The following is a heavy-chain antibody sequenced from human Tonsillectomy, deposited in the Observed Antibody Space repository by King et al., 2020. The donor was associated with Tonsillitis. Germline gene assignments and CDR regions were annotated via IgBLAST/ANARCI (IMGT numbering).Heavy chain of an antibody. Sequence: EVQLVESGGGLVKPGGSLRLSCAASGFTFSNAWMSWVRQAPGKGLEWVGRIKSKTDGGTTDYAAPVKGRFTISRDDSKNTLYLQMNSLKTEDTAVYYCTTDLTYYFDTSCYYTNPRFEYFQHWGQGTLVTVSS. V-gene: IGHV3-15*01. D-gene: IGHD3-22*01. CDR2: IKSKTDGGTT. J-gene: IGHJ1*01. CDR3: TTDLTYYFDTSCYYTNPRFEYFQH. CDR1: GFTFSNAW.